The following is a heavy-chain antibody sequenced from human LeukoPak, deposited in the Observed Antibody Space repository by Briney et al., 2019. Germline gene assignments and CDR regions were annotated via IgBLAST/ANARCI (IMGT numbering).Heavy chain of an antibody. D-gene: IGHD3-22*01. V-gene: IGHV3-9*01. CDR1: GFTFDDYA. Sequence: GGSLRLSCAASGFTFDDYAMHWVRQAPGKGLEWVSGISWNSGSIGYADSVKGRFTISRDNAKNSLYLQMNSLRAEDTALYYCAKAAPLPHYDSSGWSQYYFDYWGQGTLVTVSS. J-gene: IGHJ4*02. CDR2: ISWNSGSI. CDR3: AKAAPLPHYDSSGWSQYYFDY.